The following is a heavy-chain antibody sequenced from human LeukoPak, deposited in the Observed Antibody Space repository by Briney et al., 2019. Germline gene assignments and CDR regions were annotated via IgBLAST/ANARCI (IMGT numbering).Heavy chain of an antibody. J-gene: IGHJ5*02. D-gene: IGHD6-13*01. Sequence: GGSLRLSCAASGFTFTTYSMNWVRQAPGKGLEWVSSISSSSRYIYYADSVKGRFTVSRDNAKNSLYLQMSSLRAEDTAVYYCAKDPELPGYSSSHFTWGQGTLVTVSS. V-gene: IGHV3-21*04. CDR2: ISSSSRYI. CDR3: AKDPELPGYSSSHFT. CDR1: GFTFTTYS.